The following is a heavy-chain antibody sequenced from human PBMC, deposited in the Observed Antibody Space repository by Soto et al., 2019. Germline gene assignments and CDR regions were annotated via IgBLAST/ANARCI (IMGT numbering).Heavy chain of an antibody. V-gene: IGHV1-2*02. CDR3: ARDLGVGATRVGDAFDI. J-gene: IGHJ3*02. D-gene: IGHD1-26*01. CDR1: GYTFTGYY. CDR2: INPNSGGT. Sequence: QVQLVQSGAEVKKPGASVKVSCKASGYTFTGYYMHWVRQAPGQGLEWMGWINPNSGGTNYAQKFQGRLTMPRDTSINTAYMELSRLRSDDTAVYYCARDLGVGATRVGDAFDIWGQGTMVTISS.